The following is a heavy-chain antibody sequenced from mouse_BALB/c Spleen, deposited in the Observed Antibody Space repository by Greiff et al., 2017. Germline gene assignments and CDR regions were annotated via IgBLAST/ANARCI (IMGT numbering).Heavy chain of an antibody. CDR3: ANHYGYDGSLDY. CDR1: GYAFSSSW. V-gene: IGHV1-82*01. CDR2: IYPGDGDT. D-gene: IGHD2-2*01. J-gene: IGHJ2*01. Sequence: QVQLQQSGPELVKPGASVKISCKASGYAFSSSWMNWVKQRPGQGLEWIGRIYPGDGDTNYNGKFKGKATLTADKSSSTAYMQLSSLTSVDSAVYFCANHYGYDGSLDYWGQGTTLTVSS.